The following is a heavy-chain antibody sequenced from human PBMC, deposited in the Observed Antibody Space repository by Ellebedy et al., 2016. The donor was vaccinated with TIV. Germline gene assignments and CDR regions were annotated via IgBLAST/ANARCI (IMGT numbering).Heavy chain of an antibody. CDR3: ARHVAEDIVLMVYASPRGTYEKNNWFDP. CDR2: IYYSGST. J-gene: IGHJ5*02. V-gene: IGHV4-39*01. Sequence: GSLRLXXTVSGGSISSSSYYWGWIRQPPGKGLEWIGSIYYSGSTYYNPSLKSRVTISVDTSKNQFSLKLSSVTAADTAVYYCARHVAEDIVLMVYASPRGTYEKNNWFDPWGQGTLVTVSS. CDR1: GGSISSSSYY. D-gene: IGHD2-8*01.